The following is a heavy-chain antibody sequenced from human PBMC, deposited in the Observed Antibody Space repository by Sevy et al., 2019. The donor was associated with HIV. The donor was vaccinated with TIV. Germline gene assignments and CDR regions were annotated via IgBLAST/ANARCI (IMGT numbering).Heavy chain of an antibody. V-gene: IGHV1-8*01. D-gene: IGHD6-19*01. CDR1: GYTFTSYD. Sequence: ASVKVSCKASGYTFTSYDINWVRQATGQGLEWMGWMNPNSGNTGYAQKFQGRVTMTRNTSISTAYMELRSLRSEDTAMYYCARAGSGWYDHYFDPWSQGTRVTVSS. CDR3: ARAGSGWYDHYFDP. CDR2: MNPNSGNT. J-gene: IGHJ4*02.